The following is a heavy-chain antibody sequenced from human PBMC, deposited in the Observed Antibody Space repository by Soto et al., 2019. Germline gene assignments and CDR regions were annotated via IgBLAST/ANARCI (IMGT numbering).Heavy chain of an antibody. CDR3: AREVRYWNDVGGVVYFDY. Sequence: ASVKVSCKASGYTFTSYDINWVRQATGQGLEWMGWMNPNSGNTGYAQKFQGRGTMTRNTSISTAYMELSSLRSEDTAVYYCAREVRYWNDVGGVVYFDYWGQGTLVTVSS. J-gene: IGHJ4*02. D-gene: IGHD1-1*01. CDR1: GYTFTSYD. CDR2: MNPNSGNT. V-gene: IGHV1-8*01.